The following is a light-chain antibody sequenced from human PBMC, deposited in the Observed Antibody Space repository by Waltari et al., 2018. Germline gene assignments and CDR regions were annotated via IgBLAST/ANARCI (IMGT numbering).Light chain of an antibody. CDR3: QSYDSSLSGSV. CDR1: SSNIGAGYD. Sequence: QSVLTQPPSVSGAPGQRVTISCTGSSSNIGAGYDVHWYQQLPGTAPKLLIHGNSNRPSRVPARFSVSKSGTSASLAITGLQAEDEADYYFQSYDSSLSGSVFGGGTKLTVL. CDR2: GNS. V-gene: IGLV1-40*01. J-gene: IGLJ3*02.